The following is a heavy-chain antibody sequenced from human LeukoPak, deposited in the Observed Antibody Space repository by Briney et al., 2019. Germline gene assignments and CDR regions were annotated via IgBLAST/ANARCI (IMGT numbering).Heavy chain of an antibody. CDR3: VRDPFFSVP. Sequence: GGSLRLSCAVSGFTITNHWMSWVRQAPGKGLEWVANIKQDGSEKYYVDSVKGRFTISRDNGKNSLYLQMNSLRVEDTALYYCVRDPFFSVPWGQGTLVTVSS. V-gene: IGHV3-7*01. D-gene: IGHD2/OR15-2a*01. J-gene: IGHJ5*02. CDR1: GFTITNHW. CDR2: IKQDGSEK.